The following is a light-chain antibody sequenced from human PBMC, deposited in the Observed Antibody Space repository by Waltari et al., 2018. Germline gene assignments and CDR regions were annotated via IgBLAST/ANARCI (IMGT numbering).Light chain of an antibody. J-gene: IGLJ1*01. CDR3: ISYTSRGTYV. Sequence: QSALTQPASVSGSPGQSNTISCTGTSTDIGTYNFVSWYQQHPGKAPKLMIFEVSDRPSGVSDRFSGSKSGNTASLTISGLQAGDEADYYCISYTSRGTYVFGTGTQVTVL. V-gene: IGLV2-14*01. CDR2: EVS. CDR1: STDIGTYNF.